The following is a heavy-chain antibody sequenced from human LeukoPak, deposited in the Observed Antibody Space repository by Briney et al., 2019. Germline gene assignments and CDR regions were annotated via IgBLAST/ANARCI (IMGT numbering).Heavy chain of an antibody. CDR3: ARGRLSHCSSTSCYLGPAVW. D-gene: IGHD2-2*01. CDR1: GYTFTSYG. J-gene: IGHJ4*02. V-gene: IGHV1-18*01. CDR2: ISAYNGIT. Sequence: ASVKVSCKASGYTFTSYGISWVRQAPGQGLEWMGWISAYNGITNYAQKLQGRVTMTTDTSTSTAYMELRSLRSDDTAVYYCARGRLSHCSSTSCYLGPAVWWGQGTLVTVSS.